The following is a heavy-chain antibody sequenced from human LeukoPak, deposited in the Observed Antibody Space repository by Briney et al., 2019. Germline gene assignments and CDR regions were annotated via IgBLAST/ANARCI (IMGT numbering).Heavy chain of an antibody. D-gene: IGHD2-2*01. V-gene: IGHV3-23*01. CDR3: AKDQYQLLLLFDY. CDR1: GFTFSSYA. J-gene: IGHJ4*02. Sequence: GGSLRLSCAASGFTFSSYAMNWVRQTPGKGLEWVSAISASGGSTYYADSVKGRFTISRDNSKNTLYLQMNSLRAEDTAEYFCAKDQYQLLLLFDYWGQGTLVTVSS. CDR2: ISASGGST.